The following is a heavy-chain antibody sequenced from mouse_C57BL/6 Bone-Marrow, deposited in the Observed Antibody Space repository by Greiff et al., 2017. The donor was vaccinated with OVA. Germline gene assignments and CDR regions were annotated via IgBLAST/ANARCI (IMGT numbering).Heavy chain of an antibody. Sequence: EVQLVESGGGLVQPKGSLKLSCAASGFSFNTYAMNWVRQAPGKGLEWVARIRSKSNNYATYYADSVKDRFTISRDDSESMLYLQMNNLKTEDTAMYYCVREEDGYDSFAYWGQGTLVTVSA. CDR2: IRSKSNNYAT. V-gene: IGHV10-1*01. J-gene: IGHJ3*01. D-gene: IGHD2-2*01. CDR1: GFSFNTYA. CDR3: VREEDGYDSFAY.